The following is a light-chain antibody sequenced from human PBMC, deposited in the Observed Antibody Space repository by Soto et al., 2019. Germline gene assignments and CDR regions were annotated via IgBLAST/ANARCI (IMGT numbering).Light chain of an antibody. CDR3: QQYSNYSPYT. J-gene: IGKJ2*01. CDR2: DAS. V-gene: IGKV1-5*01. Sequence: DIQMTQSPSTLSASVGDRVTITCRASLGISTWLVWYQQKPGKAPKILIYDASRLESGVPSRFSGSGSGTEFTLTISNLQPDDFATYYCQQYSNYSPYTFGQGTKLEIK. CDR1: LGISTW.